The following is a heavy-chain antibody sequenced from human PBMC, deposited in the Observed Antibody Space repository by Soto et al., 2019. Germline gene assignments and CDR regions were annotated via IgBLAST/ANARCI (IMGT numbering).Heavy chain of an antibody. CDR2: INPYDGST. V-gene: IGHV1-46*01. J-gene: IGHJ6*02. CDR1: GFTFTNYF. CDR3: ARGDGRGSSGFYYYYGMDV. D-gene: IGHD6-25*01. Sequence: QVQLVQSGAEVKKPGASVKVSCRASGFTFTNYFFHWVRQAPRQGLEWMGIINPYDGSTNYVQSLQGRVTMNSDTYTSTVYMELSSLRSEDTAVYYCARGDGRGSSGFYYYYGMDVWGHGTTVTVSS.